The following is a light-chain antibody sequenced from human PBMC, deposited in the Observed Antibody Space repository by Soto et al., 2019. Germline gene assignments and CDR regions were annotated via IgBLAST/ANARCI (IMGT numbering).Light chain of an antibody. J-gene: IGKJ2*01. Sequence: DIQMTQSPSSLSASVGDRVTITCRASQGINNDLGWFQQKPGKPPKRLIYEASSLQSGVPSRFSGSRSGTEFTLTIRGLQPEDFATYYCLQHNTYPFTFGQGTKVDIK. CDR1: QGINND. CDR3: LQHNTYPFT. CDR2: EAS. V-gene: IGKV1-17*01.